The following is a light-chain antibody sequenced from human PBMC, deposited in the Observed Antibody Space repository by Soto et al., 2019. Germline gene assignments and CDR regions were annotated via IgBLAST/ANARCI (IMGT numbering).Light chain of an antibody. CDR2: EVS. CDR1: SSDVGGYNY. Sequence: QSALTQPPSASGSPGQSVTISCTGTSSDVGGYNYVSWYQQHPGKAPKLMIYEVSKRPSGVPDRFSASKSGNTASLTVSGLQAEDEGDYYCSSYGGSDNYVFGTGTKAPS. V-gene: IGLV2-8*01. CDR3: SSYGGSDNYV. J-gene: IGLJ1*01.